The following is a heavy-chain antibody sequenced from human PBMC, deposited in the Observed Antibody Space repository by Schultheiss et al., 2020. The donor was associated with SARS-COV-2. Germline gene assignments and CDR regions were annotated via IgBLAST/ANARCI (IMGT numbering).Heavy chain of an antibody. V-gene: IGHV4-34*01. J-gene: IGHJ4*02. CDR3: ARSPDISGGEFGY. CDR2: VNHSGNT. D-gene: IGHD2-15*01. Sequence: GSLRLSCAVYGGSFSGYFWTWIRQSPGKGLEWIGEVNHSGNTNYNPSLKSRVTISVDTSKHQFSLRLRSATAADTAVYYCARSPDISGGEFGYWGQGTLVTVSS. CDR1: GGSFSGYF.